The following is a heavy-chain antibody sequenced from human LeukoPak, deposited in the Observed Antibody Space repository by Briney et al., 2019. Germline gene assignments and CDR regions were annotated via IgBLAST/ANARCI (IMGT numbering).Heavy chain of an antibody. CDR1: GLTFSGQW. Sequence: GGSLRLSCAASGLTFSGQWMSWARQAPGKGLEWVANIKQDGSEKYYVDSVKGRFTISRDNAKNSLYLQMNSLRVEDTAVYYCAGGSGFLTDYWGQGTLVTVSS. CDR3: AGGSGFLTDY. J-gene: IGHJ4*02. V-gene: IGHV3-7*04. CDR2: IKQDGSEK. D-gene: IGHD3-22*01.